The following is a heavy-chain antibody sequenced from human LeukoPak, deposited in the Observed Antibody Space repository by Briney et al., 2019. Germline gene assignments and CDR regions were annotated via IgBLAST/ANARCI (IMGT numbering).Heavy chain of an antibody. CDR1: GFTFSSYE. D-gene: IGHD6-19*01. J-gene: IGHJ6*04. CDR2: ISSSGSTI. CDR3: ARENYKLGGWPLGGDV. Sequence: GGSLRLSCAASGFTFSSYEMNWVRQAPGKGLEWVSYISSSGSTIYYADSVKGRFTISRDNAKNSLYLQMNSLRAEDTAVYYCARENYKLGGWPLGGDVWGKGTTVTISS. V-gene: IGHV3-48*03.